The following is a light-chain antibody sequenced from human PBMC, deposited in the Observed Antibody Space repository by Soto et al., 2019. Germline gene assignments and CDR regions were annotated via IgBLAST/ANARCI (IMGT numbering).Light chain of an antibody. V-gene: IGLV2-11*01. CDR3: CSYAGSYTFDV. Sequence: QSALTQPRSVSGSPGPSGTISCTGTSSDVGGYNYVSWYQQHPGKAPKLMIYDVSKRPSGVPDRFSGSKSGNTASLTISGLQAEDEADYYCCSYAGSYTFDVFGTGTKLTVL. CDR1: SSDVGGYNY. CDR2: DVS. J-gene: IGLJ1*01.